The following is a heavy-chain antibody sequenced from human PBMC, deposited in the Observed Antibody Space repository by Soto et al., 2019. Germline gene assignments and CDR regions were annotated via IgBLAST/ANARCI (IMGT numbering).Heavy chain of an antibody. CDR1: GFAFSDYY. CDR3: ARDVTMVRGTFDY. Sequence: GGSLRLSCAASGFAFSDYYMSWIRQAPGKGLEWVSYITSGSSYTNYADSVKGRFTISRDDAKNSLYPQMNSLRAEDTALYYCARDVTMVRGTFDYWGQGTLVTVSS. D-gene: IGHD3-10*01. CDR2: ITSGSSYT. J-gene: IGHJ4*02. V-gene: IGHV3-11*06.